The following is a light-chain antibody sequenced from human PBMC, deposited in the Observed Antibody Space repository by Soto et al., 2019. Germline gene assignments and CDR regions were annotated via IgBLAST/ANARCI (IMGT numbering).Light chain of an antibody. CDR3: QQYSNWPPLFT. Sequence: EIVLTQSPATLSLSLGERATLSCRASQSIGSYLAWYQHKPGQAPRLLISGASTRATGIPARFSGSGSGTEFTLTISSLQSEDFAVYYCQQYSNWPPLFTFGPGTKVDIK. CDR2: GAS. V-gene: IGKV3-15*01. CDR1: QSIGSY. J-gene: IGKJ3*01.